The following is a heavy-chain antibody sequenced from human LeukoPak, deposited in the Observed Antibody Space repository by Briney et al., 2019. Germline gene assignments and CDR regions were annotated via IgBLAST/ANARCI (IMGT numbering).Heavy chain of an antibody. CDR1: GFTFSSYA. D-gene: IGHD5-18*01. V-gene: IGHV3-23*01. J-gene: IGHJ2*01. CDR2: IGGSGSTT. Sequence: GGSLRLSCAASGFTFSSYAMSWVRQAPGKGLEWVSAIGGSGSTTYYADSVKGRFTISRDNSKNTLYLQMNSLRAEDTAVYYRAKDTASSWWYFDLWGRGTLVTVSS. CDR3: AKDTASSWWYFDL.